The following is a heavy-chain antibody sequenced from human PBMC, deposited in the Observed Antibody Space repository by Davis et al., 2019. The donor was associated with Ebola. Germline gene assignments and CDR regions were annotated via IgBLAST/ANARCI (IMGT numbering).Heavy chain of an antibody. V-gene: IGHV3-33*06. CDR2: IWYDGSNK. D-gene: IGHD6-19*01. CDR3: AKDAKQWLDDAFDI. J-gene: IGHJ3*02. Sequence: GESLKISCAASGFTFSSYGMHWVRQAPGKGLEWVAVIWYDGSNKYYADSVKGRFTISRDNSKNTLYVQMNSLRADDTAVYYCAKDAKQWLDDAFDIWGQGTMVTVSS. CDR1: GFTFSSYG.